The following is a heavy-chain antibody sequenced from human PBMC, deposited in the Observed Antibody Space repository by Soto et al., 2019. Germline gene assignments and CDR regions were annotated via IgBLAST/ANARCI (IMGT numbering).Heavy chain of an antibody. D-gene: IGHD5-18*01. J-gene: IGHJ6*02. CDR1: GYTFTGYY. CDR3: ARDLRVGGYSYGQGEYYYGMDV. Sequence: ASVKVSCKASGYTFTGYYMHWVRQAPGQGLEWMGWINPNSGGTNYAQKFQGWVTMTRDTSISTAYMELSRLRSDDTAVYYCARDLRVGGYSYGQGEYYYGMDVWGQGTTVTVSS. CDR2: INPNSGGT. V-gene: IGHV1-2*04.